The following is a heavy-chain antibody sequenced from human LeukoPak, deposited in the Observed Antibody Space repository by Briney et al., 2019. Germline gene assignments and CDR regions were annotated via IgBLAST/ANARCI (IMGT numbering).Heavy chain of an antibody. CDR3: ARAPGTTFDY. CDR1: GGSFSGYY. Sequence: TSETLSLTCAVYGGSFSGYYWNWIRQPPGKGLEWIGEIYHSGSTNYNPSLKSRVTISVDTSKNQFSLKLTSVTAADTAVYYCARAPGTTFDYWGHGNMVTASS. CDR2: IYHSGST. V-gene: IGHV4-34*01. J-gene: IGHJ4*01. D-gene: IGHD4-17*01.